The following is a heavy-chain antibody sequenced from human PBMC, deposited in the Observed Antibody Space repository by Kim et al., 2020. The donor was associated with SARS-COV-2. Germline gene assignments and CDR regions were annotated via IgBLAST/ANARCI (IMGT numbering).Heavy chain of an antibody. CDR1: GYSFTDYW. Sequence: GESLKISCQASGYSFTDYWIGWVRQMPGRGLEWMAIIYPRDSETRHSPSFQGHVSISADKSLSTAYLEWVSLKPSDTAIYYCARRELDSAAWSRADFWGPGTLVTVSS. J-gene: IGHJ4*02. D-gene: IGHD3-22*01. CDR3: ARRELDSAAWSRADF. CDR2: IYPRDSET. V-gene: IGHV5-51*01.